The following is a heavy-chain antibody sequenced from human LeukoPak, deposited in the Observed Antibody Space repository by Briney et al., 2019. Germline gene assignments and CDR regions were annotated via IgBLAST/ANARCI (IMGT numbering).Heavy chain of an antibody. D-gene: IGHD2-8*02. V-gene: IGHV3-23*01. CDR1: GFTLSSYA. Sequence: GGSLRLSCAASGFTLSSYAMSWVRQAPGKGLEWVSPISGSGSSTYYADSVKGRFTISRDNSKNTLYLQMNSLRAEDTAIYYCATYRQVLLPFESWGQGTLVTVSS. CDR2: ISGSGSST. J-gene: IGHJ4*02. CDR3: ATYRQVLLPFES.